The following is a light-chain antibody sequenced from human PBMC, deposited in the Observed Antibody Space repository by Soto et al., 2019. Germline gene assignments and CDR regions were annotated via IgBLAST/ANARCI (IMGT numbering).Light chain of an antibody. CDR2: GTS. CDR1: QSVSSTY. Sequence: EIVLTQSPGPLSSSPGERATLSCRASQSVSSTYLAWYQQRPGQAPRLLIYGTSRRASGIPDRFSGSGSGTDFTLIINRLEPEDFAVYFCQHFGNSRWTFGQGTRVEIK. CDR3: QHFGNSRWT. V-gene: IGKV3-20*01. J-gene: IGKJ1*01.